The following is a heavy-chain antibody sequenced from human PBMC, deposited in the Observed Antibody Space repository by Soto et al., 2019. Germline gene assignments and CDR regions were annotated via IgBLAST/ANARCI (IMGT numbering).Heavy chain of an antibody. CDR3: ARESEDLTSNFDY. CDR1: WFTFTRYS. Sequence: EVQLVESGGGLVKPGGSLRLSCAASWFTFTRYSMNWVRQAPGKGLEWVSSIISTTNYIYYGDSMKGRFTISRDNAKHSLYLEMNILRAEDTAVYYCARESEDLTSNFDYWGQGPLCTVSA. CDR2: IISTTNYI. J-gene: IGHJ4*02. V-gene: IGHV3-21*06.